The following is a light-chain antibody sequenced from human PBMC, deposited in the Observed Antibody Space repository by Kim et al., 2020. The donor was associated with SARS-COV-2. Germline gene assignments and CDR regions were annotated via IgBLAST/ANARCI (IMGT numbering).Light chain of an antibody. V-gene: IGLV2-8*01. CDR1: RSDIGGYDF. CDR2: EVT. Sequence: QSALTQPPSASGSRGQSVTISCTGTRSDIGGYDFVSWYQQHPGKAPKLIIYEVTKRPSGVPDHFSGSRSGNTASLTVSGLQTDDEADYYCCSYAGRNIGVFGGGTQLTVL. CDR3: CSYAGRNIGV. J-gene: IGLJ3*02.